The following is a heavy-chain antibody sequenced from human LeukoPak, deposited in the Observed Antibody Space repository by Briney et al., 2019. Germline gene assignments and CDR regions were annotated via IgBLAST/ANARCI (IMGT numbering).Heavy chain of an antibody. V-gene: IGHV3-74*01. J-gene: IGHJ6*02. CDR3: ARSPYGDKPYDYFYYGMDV. D-gene: IGHD4-17*01. CDR1: RFTFSIYW. CDR2: INSDGSTT. Sequence: GGSLRLSCGASRFTFSIYWMHWVRQAPGKGLVWVSRINSDGSTTSYADSVKGRFTISRDNAKNTLYLQMNSLRAEDTAVYYCARSPYGDKPYDYFYYGMDVWGQGTTVTVS.